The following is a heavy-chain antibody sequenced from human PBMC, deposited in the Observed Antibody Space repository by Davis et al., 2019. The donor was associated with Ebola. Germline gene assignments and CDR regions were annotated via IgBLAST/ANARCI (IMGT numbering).Heavy chain of an antibody. D-gene: IGHD6-6*01. CDR3: ARGIAARRPPTFNYMDV. V-gene: IGHV3-33*01. J-gene: IGHJ6*03. CDR1: GFTFSSYG. CDR2: IWYDGSNK. Sequence: GESLKISCAASGFTFSSYGMHWVRQAPGKGLEWVAVIWYDGSNKYYADSVKGRFTISRDNSKNTLYLQMNSLRAEDTAVYYCARGIAARRPPTFNYMDVWGKGTTVTVSS.